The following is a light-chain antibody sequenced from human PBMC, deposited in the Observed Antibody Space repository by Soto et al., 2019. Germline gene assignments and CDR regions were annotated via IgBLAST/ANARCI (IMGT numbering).Light chain of an antibody. CDR2: GAS. J-gene: IGKJ1*01. Sequence: EIVLTQSPDTLSVSPGESATLSCRASQSIGSNLAWYQQKPGQSPRLLIYGASSRATGVPVRFSGSGSGVGFTHTIGGLQSEDFAVYHCQQYNQWAGTFGQGTKVDIK. V-gene: IGKV3-15*01. CDR3: QQYNQWAGT. CDR1: QSIGSN.